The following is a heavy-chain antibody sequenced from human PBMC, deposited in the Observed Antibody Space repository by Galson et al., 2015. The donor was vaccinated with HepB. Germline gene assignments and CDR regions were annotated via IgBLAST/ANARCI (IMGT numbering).Heavy chain of an antibody. V-gene: IGHV3-66*01. Sequence: SLRLSCAASGFTINSNYMNWVRQAPGKGLEWVSIIYSGGTTYYADSVKGRFTISRDNSRNTVYLQMNSLRAEDTALYYCARDRGYSYGYFDCWGQGTLVTVSS. CDR2: IYSGGTT. D-gene: IGHD5-18*01. J-gene: IGHJ5*01. CDR3: ARDRGYSYGYFDC. CDR1: GFTINSNY.